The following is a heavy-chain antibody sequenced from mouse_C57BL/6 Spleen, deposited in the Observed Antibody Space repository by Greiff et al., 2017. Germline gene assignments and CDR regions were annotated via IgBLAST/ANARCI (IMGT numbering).Heavy chain of an antibody. CDR3: ARRRGYCSIDY. D-gene: IGHD1-1*01. V-gene: IGHV5-9*01. J-gene: IGHJ2*01. CDR1: GFTFSSYT. Sequence: DVMLVESGGGLVKPGGSLKLSCAASGFTFSSYTMSWVRQTPEKRLEWVATISGGGGNTYYPDSVKGRFTISSDNAKNTLYLQMRSLRSEDTALYNCARRRGYCSIDYWGQGTNLTVSS. CDR2: ISGGGGNT.